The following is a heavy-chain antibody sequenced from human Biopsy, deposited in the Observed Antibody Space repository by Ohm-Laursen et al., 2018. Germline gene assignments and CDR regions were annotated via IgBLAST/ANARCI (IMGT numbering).Heavy chain of an antibody. CDR3: ARDVFCTTTSCYLFEY. CDR2: IWDNGNNK. CDR1: GFDFSSYG. V-gene: IGHV3-33*01. J-gene: IGHJ4*02. D-gene: IGHD2-2*01. Sequence: SLSLSCAATGFDFSSYGMHWDRQTPGKGLEWVAIIWDNGNNKYYADSVNGRFTISRDDAKDTLYLEMNSLRAEDTAVYYCARDVFCTTTSCYLFEYWGQGTLVTVSS.